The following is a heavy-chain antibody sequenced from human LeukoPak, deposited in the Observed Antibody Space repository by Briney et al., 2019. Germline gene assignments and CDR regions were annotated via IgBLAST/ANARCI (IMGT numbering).Heavy chain of an antibody. J-gene: IGHJ4*02. CDR3: ATGGVWDLLGY. CDR2: LDPEDGQI. Sequence: WASVKVSCKVSGHTLTDLSTHWVRQAPGQGLEWMGGLDPEDGQIIYAQQFQGRVTMTEDTSTDTAYMELSSLRSEDTAVYYCATGGVWDLLGYWGQGTLVTVSS. D-gene: IGHD1-26*01. V-gene: IGHV1-24*01. CDR1: GHTLTDLS.